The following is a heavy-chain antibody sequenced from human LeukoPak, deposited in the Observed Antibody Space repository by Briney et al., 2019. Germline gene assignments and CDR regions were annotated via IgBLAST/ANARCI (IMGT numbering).Heavy chain of an antibody. V-gene: IGHV7-4-1*02. Sequence: ASVKVSCKASGYTFTSYAMNWVRQAPGQGLGWMGWINTNTGNPTYAQGFTGRFVFSLDTSVSTAYLQWSSLRASDTAMYYCARHISHYYGSGSYYSPSYYYYYGMDVWGQGTTVTISS. CDR2: INTNTGNP. CDR1: GYTFTSYA. J-gene: IGHJ6*02. D-gene: IGHD3-10*01. CDR3: ARHISHYYGSGSYYSPSYYYYYGMDV.